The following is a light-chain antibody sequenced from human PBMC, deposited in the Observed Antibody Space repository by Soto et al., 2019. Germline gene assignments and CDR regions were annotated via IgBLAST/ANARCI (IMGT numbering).Light chain of an antibody. J-gene: IGKJ5*01. V-gene: IGKV3-15*01. CDR2: GAS. CDR1: QSVGSS. CDR3: QQYTNGLLIR. Sequence: EKPNFSCGASQSVGSSLAWYQQEPGQAPRLLIYGASTRATGIPARFSGSGSGTEFTLTISSLQSEDFAIYFCQQYTNGLLIRLGQRTRLEIK.